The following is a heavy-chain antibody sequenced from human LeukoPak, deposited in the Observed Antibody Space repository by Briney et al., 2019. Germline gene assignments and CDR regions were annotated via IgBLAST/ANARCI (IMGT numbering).Heavy chain of an antibody. J-gene: IGHJ1*01. D-gene: IGHD3-22*01. CDR2: INQYGSEK. CDR3: ARPTYDSSDYEYFQH. V-gene: IGHV3-7*03. Sequence: GGSLRLSCAASGFTFSSYWMSWVRQAPGKGLQWVANINQYGSEKYYVDSAKGRFTISRDNAKNSLYLQMNSLRDEDTAVYYCARPTYDSSDYEYFQHWGQGTLVTVSS. CDR1: GFTFSSYW.